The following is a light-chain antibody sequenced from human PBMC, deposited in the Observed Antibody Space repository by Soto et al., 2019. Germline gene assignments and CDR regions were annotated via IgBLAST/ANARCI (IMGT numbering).Light chain of an antibody. CDR3: QSYDSSLSAWV. J-gene: IGLJ3*02. V-gene: IGLV1-40*01. Sequence: QSVLTQPPSVSGAPGQRVTISCTGSRSNIGAGYDVHWYQQLPGTAPKLLIYGNSNRPSGVPDRFSGSKSGTSASLAITGLQAEDQADYYCQSYDSSLSAWVFGGGTKLTVL. CDR2: GNS. CDR1: RSNIGAGYD.